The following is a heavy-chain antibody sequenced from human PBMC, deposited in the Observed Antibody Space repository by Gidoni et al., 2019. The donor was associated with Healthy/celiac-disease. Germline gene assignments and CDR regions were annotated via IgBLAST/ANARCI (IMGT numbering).Heavy chain of an antibody. D-gene: IGHD2-2*01. Sequence: DYAAPVKGRFTISRDDSKNTLYLQMNSLKTEDTAVYYCTTEESYCSSTSCSLSDWGQGTLVTVSS. J-gene: IGHJ4*02. V-gene: IGHV3-15*01. CDR3: TTEESYCSSTSCSLSD.